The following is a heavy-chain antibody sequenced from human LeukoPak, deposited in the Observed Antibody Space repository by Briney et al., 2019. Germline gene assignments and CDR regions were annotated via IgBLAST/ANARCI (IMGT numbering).Heavy chain of an antibody. J-gene: IGHJ4*02. V-gene: IGHV7-4-1*02. CDR1: GYTFTSYA. D-gene: IGHD3-22*01. CDR2: INTNAGNP. Sequence: ASVKVSCKASGYTFTSYAMNWVRQAPGQGLEWMGWINTNAGNPTYAQGFTGRFVFSLDTSVSTAYLQISSLKAEDTAVYYCARVGDSSGYYYVAVNYSVYWGQETLVTVSS. CDR3: ARVGDSSGYYYVAVNYSVY.